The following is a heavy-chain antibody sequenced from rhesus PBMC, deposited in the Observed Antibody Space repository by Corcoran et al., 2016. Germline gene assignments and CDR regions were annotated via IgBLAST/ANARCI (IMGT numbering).Heavy chain of an antibody. Sequence: EWVSAINSGGGSTYYADSVKGRFTISRDNSKNTLSLQMNSLRAEDTAVYYCTRGDSSWSYYFDYWGQGVLVTVSS. V-gene: IGHV3S42*01. J-gene: IGHJ4*01. CDR2: INSGGGST. CDR3: TRGDSSWSYYFDY. D-gene: IGHD6-13*01.